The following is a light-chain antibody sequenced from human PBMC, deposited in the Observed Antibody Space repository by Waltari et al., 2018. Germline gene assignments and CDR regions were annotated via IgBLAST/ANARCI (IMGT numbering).Light chain of an antibody. CDR3: QQSYSTPGT. V-gene: IGKV1-39*01. Sequence: IQMTQSPSSRSASVGDRVTITCRASQSISSYLNWYQQKPGKAPKLPIYAASSLQSGVPSSVPGRGAGADFTLSVSSLQPENVATYYCQQSYSTPGTFGQGNKVELK. J-gene: IGKJ1*01. CDR1: QSISSY. CDR2: AAS.